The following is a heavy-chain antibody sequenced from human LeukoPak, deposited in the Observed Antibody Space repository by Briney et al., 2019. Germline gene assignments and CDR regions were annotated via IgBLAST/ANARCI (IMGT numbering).Heavy chain of an antibody. J-gene: IGHJ4*02. D-gene: IGHD3-10*01. V-gene: IGHV4-61*09. CDR1: GDSLTSGSRY. CDR2: FYSSTRT. Sequence: SETLSLTCTVSGDSLTSGSRYWSWIRQPAGKGLEWIGHFYSSTRTTYNPSLESRVTISGDTAKNQFSLKLTSVTAADTAVYYCARFSGIYGHDSWGQGTLVSVSS. CDR3: ARFSGIYGHDS.